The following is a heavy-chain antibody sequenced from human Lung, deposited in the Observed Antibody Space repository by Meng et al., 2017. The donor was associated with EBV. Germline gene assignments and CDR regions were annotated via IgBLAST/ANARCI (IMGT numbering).Heavy chain of an antibody. CDR1: GESFVDYY. CDR2: IKESEGA. D-gene: IGHD1/OR15-1a*01. J-gene: IGHJ4*02. Sequence: VQLKQSGAGLLKPSETLSPTCGVYGESFVDYYWTWIRQPPGKGLEWIGEIKESEGANYNPSLKSRVSISLDTSRDQFSLTLNSVTAADTAVYYCVRGLDNWNILVFDYWGQGALVTVSS. CDR3: VRGLDNWNILVFDY. V-gene: IGHV4-34*01.